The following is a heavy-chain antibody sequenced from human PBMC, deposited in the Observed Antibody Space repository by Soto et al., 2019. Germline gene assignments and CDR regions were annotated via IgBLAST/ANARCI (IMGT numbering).Heavy chain of an antibody. J-gene: IGHJ4*02. D-gene: IGHD3-10*01. Sequence: EVQLLESGGGLVQPGGSLRLSCAASGFTFSLYAMSWVRQAPGKGLEWVSGILSSGDSTLDADSVKGRFTISRDNLKNTLYLQMNSLRADDTAVYYCAKSASYRYYGQFDFWGQGTLVTVS. CDR2: ILSSGDST. CDR3: AKSASYRYYGQFDF. V-gene: IGHV3-23*01. CDR1: GFTFSLYA.